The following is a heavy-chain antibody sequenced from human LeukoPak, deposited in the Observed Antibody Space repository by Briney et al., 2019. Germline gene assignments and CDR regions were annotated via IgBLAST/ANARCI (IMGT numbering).Heavy chain of an antibody. CDR3: AKEGGYNDGAFDI. V-gene: IGHV3-30*18. CDR2: ISDDGTRK. J-gene: IGHJ3*02. D-gene: IGHD5-24*01. Sequence: PGGSLRLPCAASGFTFSSYGIHWVRLAPGKGLEWVTVISDDGTRKYYADSVQGRFTISRDNSKNTLYLQMNSLRAEDTAVYYCAKEGGYNDGAFDIWGQGTMVTVSS. CDR1: GFTFSSYG.